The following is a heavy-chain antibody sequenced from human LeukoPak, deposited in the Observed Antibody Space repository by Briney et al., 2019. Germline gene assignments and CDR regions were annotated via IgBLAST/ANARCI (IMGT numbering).Heavy chain of an antibody. CDR1: GFTFSNAW. V-gene: IGHV3-15*01. D-gene: IGHD3-10*01. CDR2: IKSKTDGGTT. J-gene: IGHJ4*02. CDR3: TTGGVSRVLLWFGELSPLDY. Sequence: GGSLRLSCAASGFTFSNAWMSWVRQAPGKGLEWVGRIKSKTDGGTTDYAAPVKGRFTISRDDSKNTLYLQMNSLKTEDTAVYYCTTGGVSRVLLWFGELSPLDYWGQGTLVTVSS.